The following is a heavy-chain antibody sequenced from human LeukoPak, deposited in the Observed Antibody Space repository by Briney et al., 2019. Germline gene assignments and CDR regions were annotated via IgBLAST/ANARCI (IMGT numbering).Heavy chain of an antibody. Sequence: PSQTLSLTCTVSGGSISSGGYYWSWIRQPPGKGLEWIGYIYHSGSTYYNPSLKSRVTISVDRSKNQFSLKLSSVTAADTAVYYCAREAGYGSGSSNWFDPWGQGTLVTVSS. CDR3: AREAGYGSGSSNWFDP. CDR2: IYHSGST. CDR1: GGSISSGGYY. D-gene: IGHD3-10*01. V-gene: IGHV4-30-2*01. J-gene: IGHJ5*02.